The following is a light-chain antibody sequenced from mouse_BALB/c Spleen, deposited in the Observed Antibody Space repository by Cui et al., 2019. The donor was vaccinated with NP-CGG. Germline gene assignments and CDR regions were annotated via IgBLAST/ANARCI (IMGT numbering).Light chain of an antibody. CDR3: ALWYSNHWV. Sequence: VVTQESAPTTSPGETVTLTCRSSTGAVTTSNYANWVQEKPDHLFTGLIGGTKNRVPGVPARFSGSLIGDKAALTITGAQTEDEAIYFCALWYSNHWVFGGGTKLTVL. V-gene: IGLV1*01. J-gene: IGLJ1*01. CDR2: GTK. CDR1: TGAVTTSNY.